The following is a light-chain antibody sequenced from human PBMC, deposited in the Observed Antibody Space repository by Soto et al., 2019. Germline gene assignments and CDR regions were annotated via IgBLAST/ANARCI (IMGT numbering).Light chain of an antibody. CDR2: EVI. J-gene: IGLJ2*01. V-gene: IGLV2-14*03. CDR3: SAYTHSNTVI. CDR1: SSDVAAYNF. Sequence: ALTQPASVSGSPGQSITISCTGTSSDVAAYNFVSWYQQHPGEVPKLMIYEVIKRPSGISDRFSGSKSGNTASLTISGLQAEDEADYYCSAYTHSNTVIFGGGTKLTVL.